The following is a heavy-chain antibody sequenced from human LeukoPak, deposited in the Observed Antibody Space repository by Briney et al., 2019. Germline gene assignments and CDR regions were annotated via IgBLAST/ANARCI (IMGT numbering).Heavy chain of an antibody. CDR2: ISYDGSNK. D-gene: IGHD6-19*01. V-gene: IGHV3-30*04. J-gene: IGHJ4*02. CDR3: ARGEIAVAGHFDY. CDR1: GFTFSSYA. Sequence: GGSLRLSCAASGFTFSSYAMHWVRQAPGKGLEWVAVISYDGSNKYYADSVKGRFTISRDNSKNTLYLQMNSLRAEDTAVYYCARGEIAVAGHFDYWGQGILVTVSS.